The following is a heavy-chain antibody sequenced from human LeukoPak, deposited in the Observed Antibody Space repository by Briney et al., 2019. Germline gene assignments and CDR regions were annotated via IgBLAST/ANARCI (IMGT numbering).Heavy chain of an antibody. CDR1: GFTFSSYG. CDR2: ISYDGSNK. Sequence: QPGRSLRLSCAASGFTFSSYGMHWVRQAPGKGLEWVAVISYDGSNKYYADSAKGRFTISRDNSKNTLYLQMNSLRAEDTAVYYCAKDRGKYQLLVEFDYWGQGTLVTVSS. CDR3: AKDRGKYQLLVEFDY. J-gene: IGHJ4*02. D-gene: IGHD2-2*01. V-gene: IGHV3-30*18.